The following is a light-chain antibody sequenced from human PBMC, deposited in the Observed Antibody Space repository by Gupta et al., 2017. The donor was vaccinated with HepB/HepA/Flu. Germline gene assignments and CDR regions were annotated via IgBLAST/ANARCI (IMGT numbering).Light chain of an antibody. CDR2: YKSDSDN. CDR1: SGINVGTYR. Sequence: AVLHQPSSLPASPGASASLTCTLRSGINVGTYRIYWYQQKPGSPPQYLLRYKSDSDNQQGSGVPSRFSGSKVASANAGIVLVSGLQAEDEADYYCMIWHSSAWVFGGGTKLTVL. V-gene: IGLV5-45*02. CDR3: MIWHSSAWV. J-gene: IGLJ3*02.